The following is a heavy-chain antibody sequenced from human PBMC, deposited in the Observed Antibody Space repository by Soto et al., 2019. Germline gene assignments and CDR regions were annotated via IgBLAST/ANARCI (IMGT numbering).Heavy chain of an antibody. CDR3: ARRYGPGFDY. J-gene: IGHJ4*02. Sequence: PSETLSLTCTVSGGSVSSNSYSWGWIRQSPGKGLEWIAAIYSSEKTYYHPSLLSRVTISVDTSMNEFSLSLSSVTATDTAVYYCARRYGPGFDYWGQGALVTVSS. V-gene: IGHV4-39*01. D-gene: IGHD4-17*01. CDR1: GGSVSSNSYS. CDR2: IYSSEKT.